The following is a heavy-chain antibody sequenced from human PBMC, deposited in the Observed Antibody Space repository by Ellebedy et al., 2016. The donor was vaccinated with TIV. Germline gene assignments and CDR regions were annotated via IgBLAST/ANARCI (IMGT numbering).Heavy chain of an antibody. CDR3: ARSYDPHYYYALDV. D-gene: IGHD3-3*01. Sequence: AASVKVSCKTYGGTFSNYAISWVRQSPGQGLEWMGGIIPIFGKADYEQKFECTVTITADESTSTVYIELSSLRSEDTAVYYCARSYDPHYYYALDVWGQGTTVTVSS. V-gene: IGHV1-69*13. J-gene: IGHJ6*02. CDR2: IIPIFGKA. CDR1: GGTFSNYA.